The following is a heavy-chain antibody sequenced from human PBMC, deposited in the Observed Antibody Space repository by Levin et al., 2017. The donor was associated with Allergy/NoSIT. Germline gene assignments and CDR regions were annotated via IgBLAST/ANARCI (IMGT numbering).Heavy chain of an antibody. CDR3: AREYCSGGSCPTGGGPFDY. Sequence: GGSLRLSCAASGFTFSSYAMHWVRQAPGKGLEWVAVISYDGSNKYYADSVKGRFTISRENSKNTLYLQMNSLRAEDTAVYYCAREYCSGGSCPTGGGPFDYWGQGTLVTVSS. D-gene: IGHD2-15*01. CDR1: GFTFSSYA. CDR2: ISYDGSNK. V-gene: IGHV3-30-3*01. J-gene: IGHJ4*02.